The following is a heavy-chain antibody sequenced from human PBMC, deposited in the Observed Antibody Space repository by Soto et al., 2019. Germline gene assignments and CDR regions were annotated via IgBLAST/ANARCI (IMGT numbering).Heavy chain of an antibody. Sequence: GESLKISCAASGFIFRTYAMHWVRQAPGKGLEWVASIWHDGNNEVYADSVKGRFTISRDNSKSTVYLELNNLSAEDTAVYHCAKNQGVELVPLATVDWFDPWGQGSVVTVSS. CDR3: AKNQGVELVPLATVDWFDP. D-gene: IGHD1-26*01. CDR1: GFIFRTYA. V-gene: IGHV3-33*06. CDR2: IWHDGNNE. J-gene: IGHJ5*02.